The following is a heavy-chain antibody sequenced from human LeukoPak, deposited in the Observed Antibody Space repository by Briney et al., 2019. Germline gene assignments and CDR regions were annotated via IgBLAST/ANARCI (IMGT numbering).Heavy chain of an antibody. J-gene: IGHJ4*02. Sequence: GGSLRLSCGAAGGTFSSYSMTWGRQTPGKGLEWFSGISDSGDSTYYADSVKGRFTISRHYSSNTLYLEMNSLRAEDTAVYSCTKWSGFGNDWGQGTLVTVSS. CDR1: GGTFSSYS. D-gene: IGHD3-10*01. V-gene: IGHV3-23*01. CDR2: ISDSGDST. CDR3: TKWSGFGND.